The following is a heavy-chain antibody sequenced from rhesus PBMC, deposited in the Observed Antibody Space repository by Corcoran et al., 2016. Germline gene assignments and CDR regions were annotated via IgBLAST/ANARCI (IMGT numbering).Heavy chain of an antibody. CDR2: IDGNSASS. CDR1: GGSMSGYYY. D-gene: IGHD1-1*01. J-gene: IGHJ3*01. Sequence: QVKLQQWGEGLVKPSETLSLTCAVYGGSMSGYYYWSWIRPAPGKGLEWIGNIDGNSASSQYNPSLKNRVTISGDTSKKQFSLRLNSVTAADTAVYYCARGGQPHDAFDFWGQGLRVTVSS. V-gene: IGHV4-73*01. CDR3: ARGGQPHDAFDF.